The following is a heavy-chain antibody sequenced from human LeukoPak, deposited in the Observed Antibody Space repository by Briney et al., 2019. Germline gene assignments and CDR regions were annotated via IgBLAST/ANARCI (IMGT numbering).Heavy chain of an antibody. CDR1: GFIVSNNY. CDR3: AKHRIVVVTAQDY. J-gene: IGHJ4*02. D-gene: IGHD2-21*02. V-gene: IGHV3-53*01. CDR2: IYSSGPI. Sequence: GGSLRLSCVASGFIVSNNYMSWVRQAPGKGLEWVSVIYSSGPIFYADSVKGRFTISRDNSKNTLYLRMNSLRAEDTAVYYCAKHRIVVVTAQDYWGQGTQVTVSS.